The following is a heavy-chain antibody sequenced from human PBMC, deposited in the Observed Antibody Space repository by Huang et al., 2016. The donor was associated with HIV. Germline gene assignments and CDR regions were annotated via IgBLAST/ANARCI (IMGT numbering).Heavy chain of an antibody. CDR1: GGTFRSYA. CDR2: SSPIFGTA. J-gene: IGHJ4*02. V-gene: IGHV1-69*01. CDR3: ARVESRRYYDSSGYYY. Sequence: QVQLVQSGAEVKKPGSSVKVSCKASGGTFRSYAISWVRQAPGQGLEWMGGSSPIFGTANYAQKFQGRVTITADESTSTAYMELSSLRSEDTAVYYCARVESRRYYDSSGYYYWGQGTLVTVSS. D-gene: IGHD3-22*01.